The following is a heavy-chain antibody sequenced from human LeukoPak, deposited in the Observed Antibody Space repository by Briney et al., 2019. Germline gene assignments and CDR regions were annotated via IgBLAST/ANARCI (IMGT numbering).Heavy chain of an antibody. CDR2: INPSSGVT. V-gene: IGHV1-2*02. CDR3: AREDTYGEYRPFDF. J-gene: IGHJ4*02. D-gene: IGHD5-18*01. Sequence: ASVKVSCKTSGYSFIDYYIHWVRQAHGQGLEWMGWINPSSGVTKFSQELQDRVTLTRDTSLSTAYMELNSLTFDDTAIYYCAREDTYGEYRPFDFWGQGAPVTVSS. CDR1: GYSFIDYY.